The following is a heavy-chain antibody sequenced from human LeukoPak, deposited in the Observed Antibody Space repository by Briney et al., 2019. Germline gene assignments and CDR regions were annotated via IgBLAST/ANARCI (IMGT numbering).Heavy chain of an antibody. CDR3: ARERGGSWYFCVD. CDR2: ISSSGSTI. V-gene: IGHV3-48*03. D-gene: IGHD6-13*01. CDR1: GFTFSSYE. J-gene: IGHJ4*02. Sequence: PGGSLRLSCAASGFTFSSYEMNWVRQAPGKGLEWVSYISSSGSTIYYADSVKGRFTISRDNAKNSLYLQMNSLRAEDTAVYYCARERGGSWYFCVDWGQGTLVTVSS.